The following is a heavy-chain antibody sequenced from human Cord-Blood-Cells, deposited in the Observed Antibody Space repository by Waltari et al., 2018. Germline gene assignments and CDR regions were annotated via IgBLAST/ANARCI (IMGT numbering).Heavy chain of an antibody. Sequence: QVQLVQSGAEVKKPGASVKVSCKASGYTFTGYFMHWVRQAPGQGLEWMGWINPNGGGTNYAQKFQGWVTMTRDTSISTAYMELSRLRSDDMAVYYCARGFGYCSSTSCFTYGMDVWGQGTTVTVSS. CDR1: GYTFTGYF. J-gene: IGHJ6*02. CDR3: ARGFGYCSSTSCFTYGMDV. D-gene: IGHD2-2*03. V-gene: IGHV1-2*04. CDR2: INPNGGGT.